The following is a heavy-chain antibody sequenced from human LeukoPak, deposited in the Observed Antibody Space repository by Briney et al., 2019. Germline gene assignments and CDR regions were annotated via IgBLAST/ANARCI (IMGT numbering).Heavy chain of an antibody. CDR3: ARDAGLTYYYDSSGYSEFDY. CDR2: ISTSSSYI. D-gene: IGHD3-22*01. V-gene: IGHV3-21*01. CDR1: GFTFSSYS. J-gene: IGHJ4*02. Sequence: GGSLRLSCAASGFTFSSYSMNWVRQAPGKGLEWVSSISTSSSYIYYADSVKGRFTISRDNAKNSLYLQMNSLRAEDTAVYYCARDAGLTYYYDSSGYSEFDYWGQGTLVTVSS.